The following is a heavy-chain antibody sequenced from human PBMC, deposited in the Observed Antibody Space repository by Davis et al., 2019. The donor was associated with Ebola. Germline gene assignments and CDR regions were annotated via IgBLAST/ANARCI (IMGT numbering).Heavy chain of an antibody. J-gene: IGHJ6*04. CDR3: ASRSYDFWSGYGSYYYDMDV. D-gene: IGHD3-3*01. V-gene: IGHV1-18*04. CDR1: GYTFTSYG. CDR2: INPHNGNT. Sequence: ASVKVSCKASGYTFTSYGITWVRQAPGQGLEWMGWINPHNGNTNYAQNVQGRVTMTTDTSTNTAYMELSSLRSEDTAVYYCASRSYDFWSGYGSYYYDMDVWGKGTTVTVSS.